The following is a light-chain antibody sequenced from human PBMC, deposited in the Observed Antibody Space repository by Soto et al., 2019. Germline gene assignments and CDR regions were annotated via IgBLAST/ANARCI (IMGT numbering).Light chain of an antibody. CDR3: TSFTSTNTWV. Sequence: QSVLTQPASVSASPGQSITISCTGTHSDVGGYDRVSWSQQHPGKPPKLIIFEVSYRPSGVSNRFSGSKSGNTASLTISGLQPEDEADYYCTSFTSTNTWVFGGGTKLTVL. CDR2: EVS. J-gene: IGLJ3*02. CDR1: HSDVGGYDR. V-gene: IGLV2-14*01.